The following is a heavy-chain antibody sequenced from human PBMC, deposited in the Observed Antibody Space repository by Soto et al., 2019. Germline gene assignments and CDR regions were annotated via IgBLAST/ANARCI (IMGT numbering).Heavy chain of an antibody. V-gene: IGHV3-23*01. Sequence: EVQLLESGGGLVQPGGSLRLSCSASVFTFGNYAMSWVRQAPGKGLAWVSSISASGGTTYYADAVKGHFTISRDSFTNTLFLQMKSLRAEDTATYYCVKDRWRDGDHDNRDAFEIGGQGTMVTVSS. CDR2: ISASGGTT. J-gene: IGHJ3*02. CDR1: VFTFGNYA. D-gene: IGHD4-17*01. CDR3: VKDRWRDGDHDNRDAFEI.